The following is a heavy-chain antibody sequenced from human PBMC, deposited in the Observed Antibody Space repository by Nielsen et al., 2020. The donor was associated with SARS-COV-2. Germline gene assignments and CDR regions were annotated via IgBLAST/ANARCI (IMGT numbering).Heavy chain of an antibody. CDR1: DNTFFSYS. Sequence: ASVKVSCKAPDNTFFSYSIAWVRQAPGQGLEWMGRISANNGNVKYAQNLQGRVTMTTDTSTSTVYMELKRLRSDDTAVYYCAREGSGVVPGPLGIGMWYLYYYMDVWGKGTTVTVSS. V-gene: IGHV1-18*01. CDR2: ISANNGNV. J-gene: IGHJ6*03. CDR3: AREGSGVVPGPLGIGMWYLYYYMDV. D-gene: IGHD2-2*01.